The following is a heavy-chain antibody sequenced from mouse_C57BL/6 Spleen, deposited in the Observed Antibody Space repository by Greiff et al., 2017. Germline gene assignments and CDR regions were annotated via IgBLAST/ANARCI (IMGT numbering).Heavy chain of an antibody. Sequence: QVQLQQPGAELVRPGSSVKLSCKASGYTFTSYWMDWVKQRPGQGLEWIGNIYPSDSETHYNQKFKDKATLTVDKSSSTAYMQLSSLTSEDSAVYYCACDYDGGTAWFAYWGQGTLVTVSA. CDR2: IYPSDSET. CDR3: ACDYDGGTAWFAY. J-gene: IGHJ3*01. CDR1: GYTFTSYW. D-gene: IGHD2-4*01. V-gene: IGHV1-61*01.